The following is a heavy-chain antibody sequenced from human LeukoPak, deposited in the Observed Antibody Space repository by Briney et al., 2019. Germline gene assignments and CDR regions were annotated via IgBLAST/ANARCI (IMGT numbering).Heavy chain of an antibody. J-gene: IGHJ4*02. Sequence: ASVKVSCKASGYTFTGYYMHWVRQAPGQGLEWMGWTNPNSGGTNYAQKVQGRVTMTTDTSTSTAYMELRSLRSDDTAVYYCARDEGLDSWGQGTLVTVSS. CDR1: GYTFTGYY. CDR2: TNPNSGGT. CDR3: ARDEGLDS. V-gene: IGHV1-2*02.